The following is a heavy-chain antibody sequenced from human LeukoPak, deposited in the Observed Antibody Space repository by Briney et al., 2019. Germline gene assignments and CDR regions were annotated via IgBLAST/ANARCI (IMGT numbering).Heavy chain of an antibody. CDR1: GFTFDDYT. CDR3: AKGPRHYYYYMDL. CDR2: ISWDGVMT. J-gene: IGHJ6*03. V-gene: IGHV3-43*01. Sequence: PGGSLRLSCAASGFTFDDYTMHWVRQGPGKGLEWVSLISWDGVMTYYTDSVKGRFTISRDNSKNSLYLQLNSLKTEDTALYYCAKGPRHYYYYMDLWGTGTTVTVSS.